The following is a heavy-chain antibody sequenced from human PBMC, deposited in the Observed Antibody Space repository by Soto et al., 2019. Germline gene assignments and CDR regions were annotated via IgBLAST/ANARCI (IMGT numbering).Heavy chain of an antibody. CDR1: GGSVSSGSYY. J-gene: IGHJ4*02. CDR2: IYYSGST. D-gene: IGHD6-13*01. CDR3: ARGIAAAGPLDY. Sequence: QVQLQESGPGLVKPSETLSLTCTVSGGSVSSGSYYWSWIRQPPGKGLEWIGYIYYSGSTNNNPSLKSRVTISVDTSKNQFSLKLSSVTAADTAVYYCARGIAAAGPLDYWGQGTLVTVSS. V-gene: IGHV4-61*01.